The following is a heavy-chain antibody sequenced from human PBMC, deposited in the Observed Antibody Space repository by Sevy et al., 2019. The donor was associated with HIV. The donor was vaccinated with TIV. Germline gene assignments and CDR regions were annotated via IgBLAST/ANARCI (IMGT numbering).Heavy chain of an antibody. CDR3: ARDRKVLLVVYAIPFDVFDI. CDR1: GFTFSNHA. V-gene: IGHV3-30*02. Sequence: GGSLRLSCAASGFTFSNHAMHWVRHAPGKGLEWVAFIRYDGTNEDYADSVKGRFTISRDNSKNTVYLQMKSLRPDDTAVYYRARDRKVLLVVYAIPFDVFDIWGQGTMVTVSS. CDR2: IRYDGTNE. J-gene: IGHJ3*02. D-gene: IGHD2-8*02.